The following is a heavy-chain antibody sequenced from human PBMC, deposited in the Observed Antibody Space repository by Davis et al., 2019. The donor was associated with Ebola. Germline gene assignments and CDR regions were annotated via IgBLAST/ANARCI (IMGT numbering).Heavy chain of an antibody. Sequence: SETLSLTCTVFGGSVSSGSYYWSWIRQPPGKGLEWIGYIYYSGSTYYNPSLKSRVTISVDTSKNQFSLKLSSVTAADTAVYYCARQTDSSWKNYYYHYGMDVWGQGTTVTVSS. V-gene: IGHV4-61*01. CDR3: ARQTDSSWKNYYYHYGMDV. D-gene: IGHD6-13*01. J-gene: IGHJ6*02. CDR2: IYYSGST. CDR1: GGSVSSGSYY.